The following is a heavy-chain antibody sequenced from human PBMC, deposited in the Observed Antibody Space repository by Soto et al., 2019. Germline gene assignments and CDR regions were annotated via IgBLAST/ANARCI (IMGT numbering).Heavy chain of an antibody. CDR2: IHQTGIT. Sequence: QLQLQESGSGLVKPSQTLSLTCAVSGGSISSGGYSWSWIRQPPGKGLEWIGYIHQTGITYYNPSLKSRVTISLDRSINQFSLNLSSVTAADTAVYFCARDRKQSNYFDYWGQGTLVTVSS. J-gene: IGHJ4*02. CDR3: ARDRKQSNYFDY. V-gene: IGHV4-30-2*01. CDR1: GGSISSGGYS.